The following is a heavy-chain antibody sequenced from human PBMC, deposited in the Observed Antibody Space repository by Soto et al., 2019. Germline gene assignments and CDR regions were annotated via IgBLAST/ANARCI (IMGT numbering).Heavy chain of an antibody. CDR1: GYTFTGYY. Sequence: QVQLVQSGAEVKKPGASVKVSCKASGYTFTGYYMHWVRQAPGQGLEWMGWINPNSGGTNYAQKFQGWVTMTRDTSIRPSYMGLSRLRSDDTAVYYCARGSGIAVAGTRAHYYYYGMDVWGQGTTVTVSS. CDR3: ARGSGIAVAGTRAHYYYYGMDV. CDR2: INPNSGGT. D-gene: IGHD6-19*01. J-gene: IGHJ6*02. V-gene: IGHV1-2*04.